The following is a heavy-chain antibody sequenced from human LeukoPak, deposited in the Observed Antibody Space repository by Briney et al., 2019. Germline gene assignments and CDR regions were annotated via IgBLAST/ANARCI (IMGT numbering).Heavy chain of an antibody. Sequence: GGSLRLSCAASGFTFSDRYIDWVRQAPGKGLEWVSYISSSGSTIHYVDSVKGRFTISRDNAKNSLYLQMNSLRAEDTAVYYCAREGNWNDQDYWGQGTLVTVSS. CDR1: GFTFSDRY. CDR3: AREGNWNDQDY. J-gene: IGHJ4*02. V-gene: IGHV3-11*01. CDR2: ISSSGSTI. D-gene: IGHD1-20*01.